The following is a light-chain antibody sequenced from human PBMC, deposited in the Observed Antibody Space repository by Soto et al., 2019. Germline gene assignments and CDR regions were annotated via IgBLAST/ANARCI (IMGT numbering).Light chain of an antibody. V-gene: IGLV2-14*01. Sequence: QSALTQPASVSGSPGQSITISCTGSRSDVGSYDYVSWYQQYPGKAPKVIIYEVKYRPSGISDRFSGSKSGNTASLTISGLQAEDEAEYFCSSYTSTTNIYVFGSGTKVTVL. J-gene: IGLJ1*01. CDR3: SSYTSTTNIYV. CDR2: EVK. CDR1: RSDVGSYDY.